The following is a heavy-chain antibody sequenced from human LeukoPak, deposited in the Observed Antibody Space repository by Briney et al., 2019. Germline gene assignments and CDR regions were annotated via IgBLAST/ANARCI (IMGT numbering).Heavy chain of an antibody. J-gene: IGHJ4*02. CDR3: ARGRGSRSCYSDY. CDR2: INHGGST. Sequence: SETLSLTWAVYGGSFSGYYWSWIRQPPGKGLEWIGEINHGGSTNYNPSLKSRVTISVDTSKNQFSLKLSSVTAADTAVYYCARGRGSRSCYSDYSGQRTLVTVSS. CDR1: GGSFSGYY. V-gene: IGHV4-34*01. D-gene: IGHD6-13*01.